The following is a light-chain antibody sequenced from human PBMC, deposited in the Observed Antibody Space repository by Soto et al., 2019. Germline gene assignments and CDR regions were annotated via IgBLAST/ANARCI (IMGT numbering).Light chain of an antibody. CDR3: QQYNSYSPYT. Sequence: DIQMTQSPSTLSASVGDRVTITCRASQSISSWLAWYQQKPGKAPKLLIYDASSLESGDPSRFSGSGSGTEFTLTISSLQPDDFATYYCQQYNSYSPYTVGQGTKLEIK. CDR2: DAS. CDR1: QSISSW. V-gene: IGKV1-5*01. J-gene: IGKJ2*01.